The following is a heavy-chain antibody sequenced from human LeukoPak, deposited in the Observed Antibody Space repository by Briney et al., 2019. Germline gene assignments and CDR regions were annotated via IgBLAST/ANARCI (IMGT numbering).Heavy chain of an antibody. V-gene: IGHV3-48*01. CDR1: GFTFSSYS. D-gene: IGHD3-10*01. CDR2: ISSSSSTI. J-gene: IGHJ4*02. Sequence: GGSLRLSCAASGFTFSSYSMNWVRQAPGKGLEWVSYISSSSSTIYYADSVKGRFTISRDNAKNSLYLQMNSLRAEDTAVYYCAREAGWVRGVIAYWGQGTLVTVSS. CDR3: AREAGWVRGVIAY.